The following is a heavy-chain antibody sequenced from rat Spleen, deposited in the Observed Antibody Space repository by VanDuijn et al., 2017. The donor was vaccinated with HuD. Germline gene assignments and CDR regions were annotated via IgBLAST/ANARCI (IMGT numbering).Heavy chain of an antibody. Sequence: EVQLVESGGGLVQPGRSLKLSCAASGFSFSSYGMAWVRQTPTKGLEWVASINYDGDRTYYRDSVKGRFTISRDNAKNTLYLQMDSLRSEDTATYYCAKHAVTTGVDYFDYWGQGVMVTVSS. D-gene: IGHD1-11*01. J-gene: IGHJ2*01. CDR1: GFSFSSYG. CDR2: INYDGDRT. V-gene: IGHV5S14*01. CDR3: AKHAVTTGVDYFDY.